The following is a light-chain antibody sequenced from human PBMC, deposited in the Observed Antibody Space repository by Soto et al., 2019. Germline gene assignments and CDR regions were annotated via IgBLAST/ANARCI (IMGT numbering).Light chain of an antibody. Sequence: DIQMTQSPSTLSASVGDRVIITCRASQSISSWLAWYQQKSGKAPKLLIYDASSLESGVPSRFSGSGSGTEFTLTISSLQPDDFATYYCQQYDSYSPSFGQGTKVDIK. CDR1: QSISSW. CDR3: QQYDSYSPS. V-gene: IGKV1-5*01. CDR2: DAS. J-gene: IGKJ2*01.